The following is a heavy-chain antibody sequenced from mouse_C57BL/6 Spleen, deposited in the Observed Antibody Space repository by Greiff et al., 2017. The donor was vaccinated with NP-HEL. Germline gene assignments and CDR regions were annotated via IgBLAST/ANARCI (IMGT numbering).Heavy chain of an antibody. CDR2: ISGGGGNT. D-gene: IGHD1-1*01. V-gene: IGHV5-9*01. CDR1: GFTFSSYT. J-gene: IGHJ1*03. CDR3: ASYYYGRRYFDV. Sequence: EVHLVESGGGLVKPGGSLKLSCAASGFTFSSYTMSWVRQTPEKRLEWVATISGGGGNTYYPDSVKGRFTISRDNAKNTLYLQMSSLRSEDTALYYCASYYYGRRYFDVWGTGTTVTVSS.